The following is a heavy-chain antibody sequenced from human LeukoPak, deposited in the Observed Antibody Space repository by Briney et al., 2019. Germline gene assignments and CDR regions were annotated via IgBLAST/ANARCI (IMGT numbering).Heavy chain of an antibody. Sequence: GGSLRLSCAASGFTFSSYAMSWVRQAPGKGLEWVSAISGSGGSTYYADSVKGRFTISRDNSKNTLYLQMNSLRAEDTAVYYCATDRNSGKYYDYWGQGTLVTVSS. D-gene: IGHD1-26*01. J-gene: IGHJ4*02. V-gene: IGHV3-23*01. CDR2: ISGSGGST. CDR1: GFTFSSYA. CDR3: ATDRNSGKYYDY.